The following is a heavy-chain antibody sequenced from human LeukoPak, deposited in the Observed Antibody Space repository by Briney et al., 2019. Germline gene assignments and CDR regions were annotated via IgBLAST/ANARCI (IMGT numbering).Heavy chain of an antibody. CDR1: GFTFTSYS. CDR3: ASSSGWYLYAFDI. V-gene: IGHV3-21*01. CDR2: ISNRGDYI. J-gene: IGHJ3*02. D-gene: IGHD6-19*01. Sequence: GSLRLSCSASGFTFTSYSMNWVRQAPGKGLEWVSSISNRGDYIYYADSVKGRFTISRDNAKNSLYLQMESLRAEDTAVYYCASSSGWYLYAFDIWGQGTMVTVSS.